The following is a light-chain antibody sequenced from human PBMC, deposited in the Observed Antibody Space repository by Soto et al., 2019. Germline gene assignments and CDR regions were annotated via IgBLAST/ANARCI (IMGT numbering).Light chain of an antibody. CDR2: EVS. Sequence: QSVLTQPASVSGSPGQSISISCTGTSSGVGGYNYVSWYQQHPGKAPKLMIYEVSNRPSGVSNRFSGSKSGNTASLTISGLQAEDEADYYCSSYTTSRTFVFGTGTKVTV. J-gene: IGLJ1*01. V-gene: IGLV2-14*01. CDR1: SSGVGGYNY. CDR3: SSYTTSRTFV.